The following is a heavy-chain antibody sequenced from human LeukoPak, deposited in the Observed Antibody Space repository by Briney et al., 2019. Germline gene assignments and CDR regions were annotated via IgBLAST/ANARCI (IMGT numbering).Heavy chain of an antibody. V-gene: IGHV1-69*04. CDR1: GGTFINYA. CDR2: IIPIIGIA. CDR3: ARDSGSYFNDY. J-gene: IGHJ4*02. Sequence: AVTVSFTGSGGTFINYASSWVGQAPGQGGEWVGRIIPIIGIANYSQKFQGRVTITAEKTTRTAYMELSSLRSEDTAVYYCARDSGSYFNDYWGQGTLVTVSS. D-gene: IGHD1-26*01.